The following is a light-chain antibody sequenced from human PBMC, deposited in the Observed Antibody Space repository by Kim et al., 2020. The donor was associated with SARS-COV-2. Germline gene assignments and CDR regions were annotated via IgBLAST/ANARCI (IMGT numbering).Light chain of an antibody. CDR2: AAF. V-gene: IGKV1-39*01. Sequence: DIQMTQSPSSPSASVGDRVTIACRASQSISNYLNWYQQKPGKAPKLLIYAAFSLQSGVPSRFSGSGSGTDFTLTISSLQPEDFATYYCQQSHTAPSLTFGGGTKVDIK. J-gene: IGKJ4*01. CDR3: QQSHTAPSLT. CDR1: QSISNY.